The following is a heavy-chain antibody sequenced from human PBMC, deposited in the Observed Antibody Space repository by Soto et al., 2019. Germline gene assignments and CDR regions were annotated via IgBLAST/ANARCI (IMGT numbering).Heavy chain of an antibody. CDR1: GYSFTSYW. D-gene: IGHD6-19*01. CDR3: ARHLYRSGWYYFDY. V-gene: IGHV5-51*01. J-gene: IGHJ4*02. CDR2: IYPGDSDT. Sequence: HGESLKISCQGSGYSFTSYWIGWVRQMPGKGLEWMGIIYPGDSDTRYSPSFQGQVTISADKSISTAYLQWSSLKASDTAMYYCARHLYRSGWYYFDYWGQGTLVTVSS.